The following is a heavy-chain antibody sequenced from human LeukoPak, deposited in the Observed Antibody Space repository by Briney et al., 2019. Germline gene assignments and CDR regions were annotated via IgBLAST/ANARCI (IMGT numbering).Heavy chain of an antibody. CDR2: ISTSGSTI. D-gene: IGHD3-10*02. V-gene: IGHV3-11*04. Sequence: PGGSLRLSCAASGFTFSDYFMSWVRQAPGKGLEWLSYISTSGSTIYYADSVKGRFTISRDNAKNSLYLQMNSLRAEDTAVYYCAELGITMIGGVWGKGTTVTISS. CDR1: GFTFSDYF. J-gene: IGHJ6*04. CDR3: AELGITMIGGV.